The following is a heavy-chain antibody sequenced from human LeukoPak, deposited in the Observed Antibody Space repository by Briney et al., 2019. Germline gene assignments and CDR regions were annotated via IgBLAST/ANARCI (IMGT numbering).Heavy chain of an antibody. Sequence: GGSLRLSCAGSGFTFSAYAMSWVRQAPGKGLEWVSTISRSGVSTYYADSVRGRFTISRDNSKNTLYLQMSSLRAEDTAVYYCAREVIRRPFYDYWGQGTLVTVSS. CDR3: AREVIRRPFYDY. J-gene: IGHJ4*02. D-gene: IGHD2-21*01. CDR2: ISRSGVST. V-gene: IGHV3-23*01. CDR1: GFTFSAYA.